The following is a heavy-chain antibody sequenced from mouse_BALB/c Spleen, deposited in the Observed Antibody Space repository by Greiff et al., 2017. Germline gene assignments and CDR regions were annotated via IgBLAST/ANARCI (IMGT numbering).Heavy chain of an antibody. J-gene: IGHJ2*01. Sequence: EVMLVESGGGLVKPGGSLKLSCAASGFAFSSYDMSWVRQTPEKRLEWVAYISSGGGSTYYPDTVKGRFTISRDNAKNTLYLQMSSLKSEDTAMYYCASYGNRGYFDYWGQGTTLTVSS. D-gene: IGHD2-1*01. CDR1: GFAFSSYD. CDR2: ISSGGGST. CDR3: ASYGNRGYFDY. V-gene: IGHV5-12-1*01.